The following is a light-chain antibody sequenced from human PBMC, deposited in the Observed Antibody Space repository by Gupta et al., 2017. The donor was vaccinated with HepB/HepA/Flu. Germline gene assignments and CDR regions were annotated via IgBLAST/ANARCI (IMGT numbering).Light chain of an antibody. CDR3: VLYMRSGIRV. Sequence: QTVVTQEPSFSVSPGGTVTLTCGLSSGSVSTNYYPSWYQQTPGQAPRTLIYNTNTPSSGVPDRFSGSILGNKAALTITGAQADDECDYYCVLYMRSGIRVFGGGTKLTVL. CDR1: SGSVSTNYY. V-gene: IGLV8-61*01. J-gene: IGLJ3*02. CDR2: NTN.